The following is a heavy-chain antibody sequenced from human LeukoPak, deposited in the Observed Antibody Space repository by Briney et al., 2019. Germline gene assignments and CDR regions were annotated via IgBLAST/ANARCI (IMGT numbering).Heavy chain of an antibody. V-gene: IGHV4-31*03. CDR2: IYYSGST. CDR1: GGSISSGGYY. CDR3: ARGPGDGSGSHYEAPDFDY. D-gene: IGHD3-10*01. Sequence: SQTLSLTCTVSGGSISSGGYYWSWIRQHPGTGLEWIGYIYYSGSTYYNPSLKSRVTISVDTSKNQFSLKLSSVTAADTAVYYCARGPGDGSGSHYEAPDFDYWGQGTLVTVSS. J-gene: IGHJ4*02.